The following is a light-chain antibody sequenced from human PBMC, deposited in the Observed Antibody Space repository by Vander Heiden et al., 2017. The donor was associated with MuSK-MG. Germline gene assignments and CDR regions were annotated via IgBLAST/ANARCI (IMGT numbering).Light chain of an antibody. CDR3: SSYTNSNSWV. CDR1: SSDVGYYNY. CDR2: DVS. V-gene: IGLV2-14*03. Sequence: QSAPPQPASVPGSPAPSIPISSSATSSDVGYYNYVSWYQQHPGKVPKLMIYDVSNRPSGVSKRFSGSKSGNTASLTISGLQAEDEADYYCSSYTNSNSWVFGGGTKLTVL. J-gene: IGLJ3*02.